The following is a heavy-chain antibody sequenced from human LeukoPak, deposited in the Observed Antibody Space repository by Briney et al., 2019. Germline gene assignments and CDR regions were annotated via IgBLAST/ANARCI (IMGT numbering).Heavy chain of an antibody. V-gene: IGHV3-23*01. D-gene: IGHD2-2*01. CDR2: ISGSGGST. CDR3: AKDAVVVPAAMIDY. CDR1: GFTFSSYA. Sequence: GGSLRLSCAASGFTFSSYAMSWVRQAPGKGLEWVSAISGSGGSTYYADSVKGRFTISRDNSKNTLYLQMNSLRAEDTAVYYRAKDAVVVPAAMIDYWGQGTLVTVSS. J-gene: IGHJ4*02.